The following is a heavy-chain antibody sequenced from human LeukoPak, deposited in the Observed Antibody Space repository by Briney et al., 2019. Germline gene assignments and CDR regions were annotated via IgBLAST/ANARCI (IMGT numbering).Heavy chain of an antibody. J-gene: IGHJ5*02. CDR3: EREASTYYYDSSGYYPNWFDP. D-gene: IGHD3-22*01. CDR2: IYYTGST. CDR1: GGSISSYY. V-gene: IGHV4-59*01. Sequence: SETLSLTCTVSGGSISSYYWSWIRQPPGKGLEWIGHIYYTGSTSYNPSLKSRITISVDPSKNQFSLRLSSVTAADTAVYYCEREASTYYYDSSGYYPNWFDPWGQGTLVTVSS.